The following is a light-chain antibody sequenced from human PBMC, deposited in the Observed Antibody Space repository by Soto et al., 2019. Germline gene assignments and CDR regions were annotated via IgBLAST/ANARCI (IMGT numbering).Light chain of an antibody. V-gene: IGKV3-11*01. CDR2: DAS. J-gene: IGKJ5*01. CDR3: QQRRSWPPTIT. Sequence: EIMLTQSPATLSLSPGERATLFCRASQSVSSYFAWYQQKPGQAPNLLIYDASNRATGIPARFSGSGSGTDFTLTISSLEPEDFAVYYCQQRRSWPPTITFGQGTRLEIK. CDR1: QSVSSY.